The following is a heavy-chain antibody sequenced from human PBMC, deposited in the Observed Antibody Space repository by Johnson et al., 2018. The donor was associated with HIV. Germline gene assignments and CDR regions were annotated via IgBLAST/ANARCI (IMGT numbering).Heavy chain of an antibody. J-gene: IGHJ3*02. CDR2: ISHDGINK. CDR3: ARDRWGLKDAFDI. D-gene: IGHD3-16*01. Sequence: QVQLVESGGGVVQPGRSLRLSCAASGFVSKHYTHPRVHQAPGQGLEWVAVISHDGINKYYADSVKGRFTISRDQYRKKLYLQMNSLRAEDTAVYYCARDRWGLKDAFDIWGQVTMVTVSS. V-gene: IGHV3-30*04. CDR1: GFVSKHYT.